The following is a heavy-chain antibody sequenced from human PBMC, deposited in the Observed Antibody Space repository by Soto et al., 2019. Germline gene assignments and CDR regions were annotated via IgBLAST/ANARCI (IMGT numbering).Heavy chain of an antibody. CDR2: IYYTGST. J-gene: IGHJ4*02. V-gene: IGHV4-31*03. CDR3: ATSLVTSRARVDY. D-gene: IGHD1-26*01. CDR1: GGSIYTGGFY. Sequence: SETLSLTCTVSGGSIYTGGFYWSWIRQLPGKGLEWLGYIYYTGSTQYTPSLKSRLSISTDTSDNQFSLRLNSVTAADTAVYYCATSLVTSRARVDYWGQGTPVTSPQ.